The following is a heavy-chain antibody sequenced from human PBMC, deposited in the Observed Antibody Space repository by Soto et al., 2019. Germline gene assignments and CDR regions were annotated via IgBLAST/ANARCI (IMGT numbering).Heavy chain of an antibody. J-gene: IGHJ4*02. CDR1: GYTFTSYE. Sequence: QVQLVQSGAEVKKPGASVKVSCKASGYTFTSYEINWVRQATGQGLEWMGWMNPNSGDTGYAQKFKGRVTMTRNTSRSTAYMELSSLRSEDTAVYYCARGELLGFGELLRWGQGTLVTVSS. CDR2: MNPNSGDT. D-gene: IGHD3-10*01. V-gene: IGHV1-8*01. CDR3: ARGELLGFGELLR.